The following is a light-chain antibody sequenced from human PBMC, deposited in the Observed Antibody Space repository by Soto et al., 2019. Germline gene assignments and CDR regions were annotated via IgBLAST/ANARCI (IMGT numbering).Light chain of an antibody. V-gene: IGLV1-47*01. CDR3: SAWDDGLSGYV. CDR1: SSNIGSNY. Sequence: QSVLTQPPSASGTPGQRVTISCSGSSSNIGSNYVYWYQQLPGTAPKLLIYRNNQRPSGVPDRFSGSKSGTSASLAISGLRSEDDADYYCSAWDDGLSGYVFGTGTKVTVL. CDR2: RNN. J-gene: IGLJ1*01.